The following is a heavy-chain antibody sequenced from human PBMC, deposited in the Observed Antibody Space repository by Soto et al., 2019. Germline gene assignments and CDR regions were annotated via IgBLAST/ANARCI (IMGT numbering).Heavy chain of an antibody. CDR3: ARGLYINSWTPVQ. D-gene: IGHD1-1*01. J-gene: IGHJ4*02. V-gene: IGHV4-30-2*05. CDR1: GGSISSGGYS. Sequence: PSETLSLTCAVSGGSISSGGYSWSWIRQPPGKGLEWIGYIYHSGSTYYNPSLRSRVSMSVDMSKNQFSLKLSSVTAADTAVYYGARGLYINSWTPVQWGQGTLVTVSS. CDR2: IYHSGST.